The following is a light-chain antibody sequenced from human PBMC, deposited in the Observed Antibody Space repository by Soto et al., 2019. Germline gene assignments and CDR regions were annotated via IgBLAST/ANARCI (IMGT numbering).Light chain of an antibody. CDR1: SSDVAVYNY. J-gene: IGLJ2*01. CDR2: EVS. Sequence: QSALTQPASVSGSPGQSITISCTGTSSDVAVYNYVSWYQQHPGKTPKLMIYEVSNRPPGVSDRFSGSKSGNTASLTISGLQADDEADYYCGSYVTSSSTVVFGGGTKVTVL. CDR3: GSYVTSSSTVV. V-gene: IGLV2-14*01.